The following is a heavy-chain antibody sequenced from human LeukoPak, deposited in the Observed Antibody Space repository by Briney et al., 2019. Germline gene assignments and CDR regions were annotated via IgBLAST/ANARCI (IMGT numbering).Heavy chain of an antibody. D-gene: IGHD6-19*01. CDR3: ARGGIAVARAYDRFDP. CDR2: IIPIFGTA. J-gene: IGHJ5*02. V-gene: IGHV1-69*06. CDR1: GGTFSSYA. Sequence: SVKLSCKASGGTFSSYAISWVRQAPGRGVEWMGGIIPIFGTANYAHKSQGRVTITAEKTTSTAYLVQSSPRSEETAVYYCARGGIAVARAYDRFDPWGQGTLVTVSS.